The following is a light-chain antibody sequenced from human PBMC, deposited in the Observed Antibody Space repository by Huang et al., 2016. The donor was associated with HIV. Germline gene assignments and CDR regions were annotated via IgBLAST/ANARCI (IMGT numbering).Light chain of an antibody. CDR1: QSISSY. CDR3: QQSYSTPFT. Sequence: DIQMTQSPSSLSASVGDRVTITCRASQSISSYLNWYQQKPGKAPELLIYAASSLQSGVPSSFSGSGSGTDFTLTISSLQPEDFATYYCQQSYSTPFTFGPGTKVDIK. CDR2: AAS. V-gene: IGKV1-39*01. J-gene: IGKJ3*01.